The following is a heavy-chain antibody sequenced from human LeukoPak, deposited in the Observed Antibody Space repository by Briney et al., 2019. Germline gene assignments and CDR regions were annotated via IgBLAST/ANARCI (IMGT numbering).Heavy chain of an antibody. CDR3: ARVAAKSPFHY. V-gene: IGHV4-4*02. CDR1: GDSLISGNW. CDR2: IYHTGST. D-gene: IGHD6-25*01. Sequence: PSETLSLTCAVSGDSLISGNWWSWVRQPPGKGLEWIGEIYHTGSTNYHPSLKSRVTISIDKSKSQFSLNLTSVTAADTAVYYCARVAAKSPFHYWGQGTLVTVSS. J-gene: IGHJ4*02.